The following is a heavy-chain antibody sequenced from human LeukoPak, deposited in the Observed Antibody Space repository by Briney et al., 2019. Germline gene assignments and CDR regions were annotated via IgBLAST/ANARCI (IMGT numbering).Heavy chain of an antibody. D-gene: IGHD2-2*02. CDR2: ISYDGSNK. Sequence: GGSLRLSCAASGFTFSSYGMHWVRQAPGKGLEWVAVISYDGSNKYYADSVKGRFTISRDNSKNTLYLQMNSLRAEDTAVYYCAKAPYQPLLYPGENYFDYWGQGTLVTVSS. V-gene: IGHV3-30*18. CDR1: GFTFSSYG. CDR3: AKAPYQPLLYPGENYFDY. J-gene: IGHJ4*02.